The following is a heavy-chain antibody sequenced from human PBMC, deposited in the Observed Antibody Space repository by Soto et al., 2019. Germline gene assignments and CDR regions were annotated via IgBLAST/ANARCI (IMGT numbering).Heavy chain of an antibody. CDR2: IYYTGST. Sequence: PSETLSLTSTVSGGSISSYDWRWIRQPPEKGLEWIGYIYYTGSTNYNPSLKSRVTMSVDTSKNQFSLNLTSLTAADTAIYYCARVNWYSEYWGQGTLVTVSS. D-gene: IGHD1-20*01. CDR1: GGSISSYD. V-gene: IGHV4-59*01. J-gene: IGHJ4*02. CDR3: ARVNWYSEY.